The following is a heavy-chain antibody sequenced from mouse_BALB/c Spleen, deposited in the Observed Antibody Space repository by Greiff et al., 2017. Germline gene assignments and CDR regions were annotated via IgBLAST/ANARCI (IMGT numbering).Heavy chain of an antibody. J-gene: IGHJ3*01. CDR1: GYSITSGYY. D-gene: IGHD2-1*01. V-gene: IGHV3-6*02. Sequence: VQLKESGPGLVKPSQSLSLTCSVTGYSITSGYYWNWIRQFPGNKLEWMGYISYDGSNNYNPSLKNRISITRDTSKNQFFLKLNSVTTEDTATYYCARVDGNYVWFAYWGQGTLVTVSA. CDR2: ISYDGSN. CDR3: ARVDGNYVWFAY.